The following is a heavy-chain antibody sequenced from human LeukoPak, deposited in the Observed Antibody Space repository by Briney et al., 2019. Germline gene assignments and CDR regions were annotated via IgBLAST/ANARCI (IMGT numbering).Heavy chain of an antibody. CDR3: ARGHYYGSSDYGLDV. D-gene: IGHD3-10*01. Sequence: SETLSLTCTVSGGSISGGAYYWTWIRQHPGKGLDWVGSISLSGSTYYRPSLKSRLTMSADTSKNQFSLKLSSVTAADTAVYYCARGHYYGSSDYGLDVWGQGTAVTVSS. J-gene: IGHJ6*02. CDR2: ISLSGST. CDR1: GGSISGGAYY. V-gene: IGHV4-31*03.